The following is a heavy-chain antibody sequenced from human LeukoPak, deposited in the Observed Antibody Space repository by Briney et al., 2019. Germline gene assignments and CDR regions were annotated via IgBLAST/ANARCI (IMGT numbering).Heavy chain of an antibody. CDR2: ISDGGAAT. D-gene: IGHD2-2*01. CDR3: AKALNVLVPSTSRWFDP. V-gene: IGHV3-23*01. J-gene: IGHJ5*02. CDR1: GFTFSNYA. Sequence: GGSLRLSCAASGFTFSNYAMTWVRQARGKGLEWVSTISDGGAATYYAASVKGRFTISRDNSKNTLSLQMNSLRAEDRAVYYCAKALNVLVPSTSRWFDPWGQGTLVTVSS.